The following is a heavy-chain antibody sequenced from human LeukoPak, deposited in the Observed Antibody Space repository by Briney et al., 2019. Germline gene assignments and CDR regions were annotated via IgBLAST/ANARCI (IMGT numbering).Heavy chain of an antibody. CDR1: GYTFTSYY. D-gene: IGHD2-8*01. CDR2: INPSGGST. CDR3: ASGNLGYCTNGVCPRSNYYMDV. Sequence: ASVKVSCKASGYTFTSYYMHWVRQAPGQGLEWMGIINPSGGSTSYAQKFQGRVTMTTDTSTSTAYMELRSLRSDDTAVYYCASGNLGYCTNGVCPRSNYYMDVWGKGTTVTVSS. J-gene: IGHJ6*03. V-gene: IGHV1-46*01.